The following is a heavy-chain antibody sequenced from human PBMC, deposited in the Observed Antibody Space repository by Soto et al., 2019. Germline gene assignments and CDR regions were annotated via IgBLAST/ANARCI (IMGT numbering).Heavy chain of an antibody. J-gene: IGHJ5*02. D-gene: IGHD6-13*01. V-gene: IGHV1-46*01. CDR3: ARDSSSWLGGYWFDP. Sequence: QVQLVQSGAEVKKPGASVKVSCKASGYTFTSYYMHWVRQAPGQGLEWMGIINPSGGSTSYAQKFQGRVTMTRDTSTSTVYMELSSLRSEDTAMYYCARDSSSWLGGYWFDPWGQGTLVTVSS. CDR2: INPSGGST. CDR1: GYTFTSYY.